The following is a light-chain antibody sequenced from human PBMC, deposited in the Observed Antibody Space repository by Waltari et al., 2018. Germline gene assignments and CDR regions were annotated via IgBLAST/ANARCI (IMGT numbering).Light chain of an antibody. V-gene: IGKV2-30*02. Sequence: DVVMTQSPLSLPITPGQPASISCRSSQSLVHSDGNTYLSWYQQKPGQPPRILIYKVSNRDSGVPDRFSGIGAGTDFTLKISRVEAEDVGVYYCGQGTHWPYSFGQGTKVEIK. CDR2: KVS. CDR1: QSLVHSDGNTY. J-gene: IGKJ2*03. CDR3: GQGTHWPYS.